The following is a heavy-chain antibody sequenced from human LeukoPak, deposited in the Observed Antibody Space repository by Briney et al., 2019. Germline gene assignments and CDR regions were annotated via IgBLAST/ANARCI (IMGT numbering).Heavy chain of an antibody. CDR2: IIPILGIA. CDR1: GGTFSSYA. V-gene: IGHV1-69*04. D-gene: IGHD3-10*01. CDR3: AREALWFRELTRGYYFDY. J-gene: IGHJ4*02. Sequence: SVKVSCKASGGTFSSYAISWVRQAPGQGLEWMGRIIPILGIANYAQKFQGRVTITADKSTSTAYMELSSLRSEDTAVYYCAREALWFRELTRGYYFDYWGQGTLVTVSS.